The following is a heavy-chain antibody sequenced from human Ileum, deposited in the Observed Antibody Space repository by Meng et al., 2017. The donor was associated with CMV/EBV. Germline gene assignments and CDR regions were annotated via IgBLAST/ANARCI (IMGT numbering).Heavy chain of an antibody. CDR2: TYYRSKWYN. V-gene: IGHV6-1*01. J-gene: IGHJ4*02. D-gene: IGHD6-13*01. CDR3: ARGIHSSSWSLNYFDY. Sequence: SQTLSLTCAISGDSVSSNSAAWSWFRQSPSRGLEWLGRTYYRSKWYNDYAVSVKSRITINPDTSKNQFSLQLNSVTPEDTAVYYCARGIHSSSWSLNYFDYWGRGTLVTVSS. CDR1: GDSVSSNSAA.